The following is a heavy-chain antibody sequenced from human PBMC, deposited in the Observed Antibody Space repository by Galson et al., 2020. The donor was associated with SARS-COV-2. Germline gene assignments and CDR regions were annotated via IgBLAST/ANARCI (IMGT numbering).Heavy chain of an antibody. CDR2: IGTAGDT. CDR1: GFTFSSYD. D-gene: IGHD2-2*01. J-gene: IGHJ6*03. CDR3: ARAYSKVVPAANYYYYYYMDV. Sequence: GGSLRLSCAASGFTFSSYDMHWVRQATGKGLEWVSAIGTAGDTYYPGSVKGRFTISRENAKNSLYLQMNSLRAGDTAVYYCARAYSKVVPAANYYYYYYMDVWGKGTTVTVSS. V-gene: IGHV3-13*01.